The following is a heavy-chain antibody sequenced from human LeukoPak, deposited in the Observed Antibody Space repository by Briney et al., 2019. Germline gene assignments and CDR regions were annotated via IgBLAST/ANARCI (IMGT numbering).Heavy chain of an antibody. CDR3: ARDGVDGYNYRDAFDI. CDR1: GVSVSSGGYY. D-gene: IGHD5-24*01. V-gene: IGHV4-61*08. CDR2: IYYSGST. J-gene: IGHJ3*02. Sequence: SETLSLTCTVSGVSVSSGGYYWSWIRQPPGKGLEWIGYIYYSGSTNYNPSLKSRVTISVDTSKNQFSLKLSSVTAADTAAYYCARDGVDGYNYRDAFDIWGQGTMVTVS.